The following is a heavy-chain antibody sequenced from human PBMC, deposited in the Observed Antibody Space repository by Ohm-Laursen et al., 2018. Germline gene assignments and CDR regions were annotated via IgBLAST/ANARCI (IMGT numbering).Heavy chain of an antibody. CDR3: ARDIQSRYFDL. CDR2: IWYDGNNK. D-gene: IGHD4-11*01. CDR1: GFTFSSDT. V-gene: IGHV3-33*08. Sequence: SLRLSCAASGFTFSSDTMHWVRQAPGKGLEWVALIWYDGNNKYYLDSVKGRFTISRDNSKNTLYLQMNSLRAEDTAVYYCARDIQSRYFDLWGRGTLVTVSS. J-gene: IGHJ2*01.